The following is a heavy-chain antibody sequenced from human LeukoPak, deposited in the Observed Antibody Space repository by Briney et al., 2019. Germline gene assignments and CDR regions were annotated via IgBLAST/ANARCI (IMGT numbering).Heavy chain of an antibody. J-gene: IGHJ4*02. CDR2: IYYTGST. D-gene: IGHD5-24*01. CDR3: ARLRAGYNTFRFDY. V-gene: IGHV4-61*01. CDR1: GGSVSSGSYY. Sequence: SETLSLTCTVSGGSVSSGSYYWSWIRQPPGKGLELIAYIYYTGSTNYNPSLKSRVTISVDTSRNQFSLKLRSVTAADTAVYYCARLRAGYNTFRFDYWGQGTLVTVSS.